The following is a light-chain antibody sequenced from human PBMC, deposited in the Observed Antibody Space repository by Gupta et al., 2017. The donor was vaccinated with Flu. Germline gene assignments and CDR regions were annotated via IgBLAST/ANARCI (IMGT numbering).Light chain of an antibody. V-gene: IGKV1-39*01. J-gene: IGKJ5*01. Sequence: DIQMTQSPSSLSASVGDRVTITCRASQGVTIYVNWYQQKLGKAPKLLIYAASSLQRGVPSRFSGSGSGTDFTLTITGLQAEDSATYYCQQSNKRPGGTFGQGTRLDMK. CDR2: AAS. CDR1: QGVTIY. CDR3: QQSNKRPGGT.